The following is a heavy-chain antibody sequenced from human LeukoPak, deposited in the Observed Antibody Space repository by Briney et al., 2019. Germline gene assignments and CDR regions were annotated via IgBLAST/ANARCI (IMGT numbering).Heavy chain of an antibody. J-gene: IGHJ6*03. CDR1: GGSFSSYY. D-gene: IGHD6-13*01. CDR3: ARVPSASAYHYMDV. Sequence: SETLSLTCTVSGGSFSSYYWSWIRQPPGKGLEWIGYIYYSGSTNYNPSLKSRVTISVDTSKNQFSLKLSSVTAADTAAYYCARVPSASAYHYMDVWGKGTTVIVSS. V-gene: IGHV4-59*01. CDR2: IYYSGST.